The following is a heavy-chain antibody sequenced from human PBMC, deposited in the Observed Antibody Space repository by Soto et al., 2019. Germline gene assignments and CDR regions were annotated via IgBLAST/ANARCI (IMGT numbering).Heavy chain of an antibody. CDR3: ARELELLDYFDY. V-gene: IGHV4-34*01. Sequence: SETLSLTCAAYGGSFSGYYWSWIRQPPGKGLEWIGEINHSGSTNYNPSLKSRVTISVDTSKNQFSLKLSSVTAADTAVYYCARELELLDYFDYWGQGTLVTVSS. CDR2: INHSGST. CDR1: GGSFSGYY. J-gene: IGHJ4*02. D-gene: IGHD1-7*01.